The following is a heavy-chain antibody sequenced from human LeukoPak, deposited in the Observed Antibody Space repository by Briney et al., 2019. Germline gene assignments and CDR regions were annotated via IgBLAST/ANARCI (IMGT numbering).Heavy chain of an antibody. Sequence: PSETLSLTCTVSGGSISSYYWSWIRQPPGQGLEWIGCIYYSGSTNYNPSLKSRVTISVDTSKNQFSLKLSSVTAADTAVYYCARAYEAGSLDYWGQGTLVTVSS. V-gene: IGHV4-59*01. CDR2: IYYSGST. J-gene: IGHJ4*02. CDR1: GGSISSYY. CDR3: ARAYEAGSLDY. D-gene: IGHD3-3*01.